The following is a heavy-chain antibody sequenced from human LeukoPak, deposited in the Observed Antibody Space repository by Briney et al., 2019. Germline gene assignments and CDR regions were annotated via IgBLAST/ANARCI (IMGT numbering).Heavy chain of an antibody. V-gene: IGHV3-30*02. CDR3: AKDRWGSIASLDS. CDR1: GFPFSDYG. J-gene: IGHJ4*02. Sequence: GGSLSLSCAASGFPFSDYGMHWVRQAPGKGLEWVAFIRYDGDNKYYADSVKGRFTISRDNSKNTLYLQMNSLRSEDTAVYYCAKDRWGSIASLDSWGQGTLVTVSS. D-gene: IGHD6-6*01. CDR2: IRYDGDNK.